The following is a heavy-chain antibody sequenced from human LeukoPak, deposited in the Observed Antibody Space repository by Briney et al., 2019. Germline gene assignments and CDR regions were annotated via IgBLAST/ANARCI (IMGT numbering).Heavy chain of an antibody. CDR2: INPSGGST. J-gene: IGHJ5*02. CDR1: GYTFTSYY. Sequence: GASVKVSCKASGYTFTSYYMHWVRQAPGQGLEWMGIINPSGGSTSYAQKFQGRVTMTRDMSTSTVYMELSSLRSEDTAVYYCARSTWEMATIRVRPNWFDPWGQGTLVTVSS. V-gene: IGHV1-46*01. D-gene: IGHD5-24*01. CDR3: ARSTWEMATIRVRPNWFDP.